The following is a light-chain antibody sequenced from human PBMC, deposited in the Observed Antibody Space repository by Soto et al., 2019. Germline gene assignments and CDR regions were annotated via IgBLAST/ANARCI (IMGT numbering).Light chain of an antibody. J-gene: IGKJ4*01. Sequence: VITQSPATLSLSPWERATLSCSASQSVSSNLAWYQHKPGQAPRLLIYGASTRATGIPARFSGSGSGTEFTLTISSLQSEDFAVYYCQQYNNWPLFGGGTKVDIK. CDR2: GAS. V-gene: IGKV3-15*01. CDR1: QSVSSN. CDR3: QQYNNWPL.